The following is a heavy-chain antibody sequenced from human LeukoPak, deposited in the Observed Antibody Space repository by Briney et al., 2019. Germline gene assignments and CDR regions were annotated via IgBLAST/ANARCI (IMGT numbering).Heavy chain of an antibody. CDR3: ASLQKPGWFDP. CDR2: INHSGGT. Sequence: SETLSLTCAVYGGSFSGYYWSWIRQPPGKGLEWIGEINHSGGTNYNPSLKSRVTISVDTSKNQFSLKLSSVTAADTALYYCASLQKPGWFDPWGQGTLVTVSS. D-gene: IGHD4-11*01. V-gene: IGHV4-34*01. CDR1: GGSFSGYY. J-gene: IGHJ5*02.